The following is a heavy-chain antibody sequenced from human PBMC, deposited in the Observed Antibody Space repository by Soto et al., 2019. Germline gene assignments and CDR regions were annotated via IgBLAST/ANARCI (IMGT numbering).Heavy chain of an antibody. Sequence: QVQLVQSGAEVKKPGASVKVSCTASGYKFINHYIHWVRQAPGVGLEWMGIINPNGGGADYAQKFQDRVTMTTDTDMKTVQMNLRSLTSEDTAVYFCARDSSASATSYSFDNWGQGTLVSVSS. CDR3: ARDSSASATSYSFDN. D-gene: IGHD3-10*01. CDR2: INPNGGGA. V-gene: IGHV1-46*01. J-gene: IGHJ4*02. CDR1: GYKFINHY.